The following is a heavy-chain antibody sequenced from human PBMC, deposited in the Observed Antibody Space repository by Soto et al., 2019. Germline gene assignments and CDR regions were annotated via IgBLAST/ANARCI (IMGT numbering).Heavy chain of an antibody. D-gene: IGHD2-2*01. Sequence: NVSCKASGYTFTTYFMHWVRQAPGQGFEWMGRINPTGGDTVYAKKFQGRVTVSRDTSTSTVYIELGSLTSKDTAVYYCARGPYASNVFIMDVWGQGTTVTVSS. J-gene: IGHJ6*02. CDR3: ARGPYASNVFIMDV. V-gene: IGHV1-46*01. CDR2: INPTGGDT. CDR1: GYTFTTYF.